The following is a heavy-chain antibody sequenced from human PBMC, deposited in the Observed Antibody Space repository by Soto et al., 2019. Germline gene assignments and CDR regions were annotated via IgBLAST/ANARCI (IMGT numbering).Heavy chain of an antibody. CDR2: ISYDGSNK. D-gene: IGHD3-3*01. J-gene: IGHJ3*01. V-gene: IGHV3-30*18. CDR3: AKGQSNYDFWSGRV. Sequence: PGGSLRLSCAASGFTFSSYGMHWVRQAPGKGLEWVAVISYDGSNKYYADSVKGRFTISRDNSKNTLYLQMNSLRAEDTAVYYCAKGQSNYDFWSGRVWGQGTMVTVSS. CDR1: GFTFSSYG.